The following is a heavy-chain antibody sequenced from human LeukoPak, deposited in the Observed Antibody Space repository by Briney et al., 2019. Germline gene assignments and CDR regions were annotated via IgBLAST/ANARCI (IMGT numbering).Heavy chain of an antibody. D-gene: IGHD2-15*01. J-gene: IGHJ4*02. V-gene: IGHV4-34*01. CDR1: GGSSSGYY. CDR2: INQSGST. CDR3: ASSATKD. Sequence: SSETLSLTCAVYGGSSSGYYWSWIRQPPGKGLEWIGEINQSGSTNYNPSLKSRVTLSVDTSKNRFSLKLRSVTAADTAVYYCASSATKDWGQGTLVSVSS.